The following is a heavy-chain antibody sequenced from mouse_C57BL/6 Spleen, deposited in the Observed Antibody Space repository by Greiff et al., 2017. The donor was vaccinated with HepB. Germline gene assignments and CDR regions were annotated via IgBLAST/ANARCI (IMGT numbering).Heavy chain of an antibody. V-gene: IGHV5-17*01. CDR2: ISSGSSTI. J-gene: IGHJ2*01. CDR1: GFTFSDYG. CDR3: ARPGYGNRFDY. D-gene: IGHD2-1*01. Sequence: EVKLMESGGGLVKPGGSLKLSCAASGFTFSDYGMHWVRQAPEKGLEWVAYISSGSSTIYYADTVKGRFTISRDNAKNTLFLQMTSLRSEDTAMYYCARPGYGNRFDYWGQGTTLTVSS.